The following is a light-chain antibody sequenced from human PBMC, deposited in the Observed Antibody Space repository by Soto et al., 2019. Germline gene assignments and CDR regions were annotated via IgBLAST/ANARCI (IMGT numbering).Light chain of an antibody. CDR2: GAS. J-gene: IGKJ4*01. Sequence: EIVLTQSPGTLSLSPGERATLSCRASESVSDNYLAWYQQRSGQAPRLFIYGASSRASAVPDRFSGSGSGADFTLTIRRLEPEDFAVYYCQQYGSSPLTFGGGTKVDIK. CDR3: QQYGSSPLT. CDR1: ESVSDNY. V-gene: IGKV3-20*01.